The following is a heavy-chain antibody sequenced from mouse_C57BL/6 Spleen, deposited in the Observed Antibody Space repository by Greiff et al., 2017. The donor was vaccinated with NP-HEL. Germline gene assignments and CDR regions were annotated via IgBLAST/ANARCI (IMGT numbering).Heavy chain of an antibody. Sequence: VQLVESGPGLVQPSQSLSITCTVSGFSLTSYGVHWVRQSPGKGLEWLGVIWSGGSTDYNAAFISRLSISKDNSKSQVFCKMNSLQADDTAIYYCARLALGYAMDYWGQGTSVTVSS. V-gene: IGHV2-2*01. J-gene: IGHJ4*01. CDR2: IWSGGST. D-gene: IGHD4-1*01. CDR3: ARLALGYAMDY. CDR1: GFSLTSYG.